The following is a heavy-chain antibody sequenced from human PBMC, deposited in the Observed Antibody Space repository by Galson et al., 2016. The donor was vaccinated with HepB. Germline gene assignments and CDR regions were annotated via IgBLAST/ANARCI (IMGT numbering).Heavy chain of an antibody. CDR2: ISGTSSTT. CDR1: GFSFSTYS. Sequence: SLRLSCAASGFSFSTYSMNWVRQAPGKGLEWVASISGTSSTTYYADSVRGRFSISRDNAKNSLYLDMNSLRDEDTAVFYCARGWELLFGYWGQGALVTVSS. V-gene: IGHV3-48*02. CDR3: ARGWELLFGY. J-gene: IGHJ4*02. D-gene: IGHD4-23*01.